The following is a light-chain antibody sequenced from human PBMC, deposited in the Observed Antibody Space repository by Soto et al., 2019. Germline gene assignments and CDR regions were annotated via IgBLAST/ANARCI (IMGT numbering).Light chain of an antibody. CDR1: SSNMGTNT. J-gene: IGLJ1*01. V-gene: IGLV1-44*01. Sequence: QSALTQPPSASGTPGQSVTISCSGGSSNMGTNTVSWYQHLPGTAPKLLIFRSYQRPSVVPDRFSGSKSGTSASLAISGLQSEDEADYYCAAWDDSLSGPVFGTGTKVTVL. CDR2: RSY. CDR3: AAWDDSLSGPV.